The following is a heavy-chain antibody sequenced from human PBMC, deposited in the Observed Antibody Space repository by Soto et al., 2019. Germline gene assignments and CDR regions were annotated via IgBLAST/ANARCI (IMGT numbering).Heavy chain of an antibody. J-gene: IGHJ6*02. D-gene: IGHD5-18*01. CDR1: VYSFTYYH. CDR3: ARLRGYSYGYYYYGMDV. Sequence: XSVKVSCKASVYSFTYYHIHWVRQAPGQGLEWLGRINPKSGGTSTAQKFQGWVTMTTDTSISTASMELTRLTSDDTAMYYCARLRGYSYGYYYYGMDVWGQGTTVTVSS. CDR2: INPKSGGT. V-gene: IGHV1-2*04.